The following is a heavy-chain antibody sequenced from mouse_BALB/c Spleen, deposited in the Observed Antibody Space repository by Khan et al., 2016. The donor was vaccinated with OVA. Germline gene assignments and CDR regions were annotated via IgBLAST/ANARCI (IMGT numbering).Heavy chain of an antibody. Sequence: EVQLVESGPGLVKPSQSLSLTCTVTGYSITSGYAWNWIRQFPGNKLEWMGYISYSGSTSYNPSLRSRISITRDTSKNQFFLQLNSVTTEDTATYYCARKNYYGYAMDYWGQGTSVTASS. CDR3: ARKNYYGYAMDY. D-gene: IGHD1-1*01. CDR2: ISYSGST. J-gene: IGHJ4*01. V-gene: IGHV3-2*02. CDR1: GYSITSGYA.